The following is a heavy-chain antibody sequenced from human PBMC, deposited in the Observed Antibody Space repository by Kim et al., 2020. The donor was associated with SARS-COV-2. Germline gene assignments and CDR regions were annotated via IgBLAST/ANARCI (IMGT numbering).Heavy chain of an antibody. CDR1: GGSISSYY. V-gene: IGHV4-4*07. Sequence: SETLSLTCTVSGGSISSYYWSWIRQPAGKGLEWIGRIYTSGSTNYNPSLKSRVTMSVDTSKNQFSLKLSSVTAADTAVYYCARDRCTNGVCYGRGPGDAFDIWGQGTMVTVSS. CDR3: ARDRCTNGVCYGRGPGDAFDI. J-gene: IGHJ3*02. D-gene: IGHD2-8*01. CDR2: IYTSGST.